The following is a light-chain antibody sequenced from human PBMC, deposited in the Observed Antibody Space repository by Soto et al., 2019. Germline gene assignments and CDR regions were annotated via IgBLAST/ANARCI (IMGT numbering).Light chain of an antibody. V-gene: IGKV3-20*01. Sequence: EIVLTQSPGTLSLSPGERATLSCRASQSVSRRYLAWYQQKPGQAPRLFISGASTRATGIPDRFSGSGSGTDFTLTISRREPEDFAVYYCQQYGNSRWTFGQGTKVEIK. CDR3: QQYGNSRWT. J-gene: IGKJ1*01. CDR2: GAS. CDR1: QSVSRRY.